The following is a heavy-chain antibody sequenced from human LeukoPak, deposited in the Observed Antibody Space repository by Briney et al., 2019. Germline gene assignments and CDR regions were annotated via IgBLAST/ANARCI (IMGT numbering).Heavy chain of an antibody. CDR2: MYLSGTT. CDR3: ARGLRCSGGSCRDY. V-gene: IGHV4-4*02. CDR1: GDSINSLDL. Sequence: SETLSLTCTVSGDSINSLDLWSWVRQPPGKGLEWIGEMYLSGTTHSNPSVKSRVTISVDTSKNQFSLKLSSVTAADTAVYYCARGLRCSGGSCRDYWGQGTLVTVSS. J-gene: IGHJ4*02. D-gene: IGHD2-15*01.